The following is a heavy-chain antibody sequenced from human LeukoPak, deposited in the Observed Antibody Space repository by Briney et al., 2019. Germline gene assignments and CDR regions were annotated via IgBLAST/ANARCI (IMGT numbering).Heavy chain of an antibody. Sequence: SETLSLTCTVSGGSISSYDWSWIRQPPGKGLEWIGYIYYSGSTNYNPSLKSRVTISVDTSKNQFSLKLSSVTAADTAVYYCARILNWNDRWFDPWGQGTLVTVSS. CDR3: ARILNWNDRWFDP. CDR2: IYYSGST. CDR1: GGSISSYD. J-gene: IGHJ5*02. V-gene: IGHV4-59*08. D-gene: IGHD1-1*01.